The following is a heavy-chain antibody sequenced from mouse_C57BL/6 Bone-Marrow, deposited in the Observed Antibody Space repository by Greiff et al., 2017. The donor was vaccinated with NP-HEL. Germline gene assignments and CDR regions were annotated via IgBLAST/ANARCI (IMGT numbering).Heavy chain of an antibody. D-gene: IGHD1-1*01. CDR1: GFTFSSYG. J-gene: IGHJ2*01. V-gene: IGHV5-6*01. Sequence: VQLKESGGDLVKPGGSLKLSCAASGFTFSSYGMSWVRQTPDKRLEWVATISSGGSYTYYPDSVKGRFTISRDNAKNTLYLQMSSLKSEDTAMYYCARQTTVVPFDYWGQGTTLTVSS. CDR3: ARQTTVVPFDY. CDR2: ISSGGSYT.